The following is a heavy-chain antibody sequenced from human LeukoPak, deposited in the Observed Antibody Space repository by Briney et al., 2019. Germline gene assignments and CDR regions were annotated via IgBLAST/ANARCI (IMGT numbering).Heavy chain of an antibody. J-gene: IGHJ5*02. CDR1: GYTFTGYY. CDR2: INPNSGGT. D-gene: IGHD3-10*01. CDR3: ARVQVTNYYGSGSYYKDWFDP. Sequence: ASVKVSCKASGYTFTGYYMYWVRQAPGQGLEWMGWINPNSGGTNYAQKFQGRVTMTRDTSISTAYMELSRLRSDDTAVYYCARVQVTNYYGSGSYYKDWFDPWGQGTLVTVSS. V-gene: IGHV1-2*02.